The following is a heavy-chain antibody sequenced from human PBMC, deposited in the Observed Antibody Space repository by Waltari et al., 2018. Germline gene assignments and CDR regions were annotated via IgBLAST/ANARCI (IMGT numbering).Heavy chain of an antibody. J-gene: IGHJ5*02. Sequence: QVQMVQSGAEVKKPGASVKVSCKAFGYTFTSYEINWVRQATGKGPEWMGWMNPNSGNTGYAQKFQDRVTMTTNTSISTAYMELSSLTSEDTAVYYCARGAATGKGANWFDPWGQGTLVTVSS. CDR3: ARGAATGKGANWFDP. V-gene: IGHV1-8*01. D-gene: IGHD6-13*01. CDR1: GYTFTSYE. CDR2: MNPNSGNT.